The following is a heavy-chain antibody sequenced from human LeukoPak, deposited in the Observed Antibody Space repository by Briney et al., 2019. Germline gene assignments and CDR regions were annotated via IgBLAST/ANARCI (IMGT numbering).Heavy chain of an antibody. Sequence: SETLSLTCTVSGGSISNYYWSWIRKPPGKGLGWDGYIYYSGTTNYNPSLKSRVTISVDTSKNQFSLKLNSVTAADTAVYYCARGVYIAAAQYGYWGQGTLVTVSS. CDR2: IYYSGTT. V-gene: IGHV4-59*01. D-gene: IGHD6-13*01. J-gene: IGHJ4*02. CDR3: ARGVYIAAAQYGY. CDR1: GGSISNYY.